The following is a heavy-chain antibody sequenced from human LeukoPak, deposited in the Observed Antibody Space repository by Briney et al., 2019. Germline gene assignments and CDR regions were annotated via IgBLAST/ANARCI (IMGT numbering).Heavy chain of an antibody. CDR2: ISGSGGST. CDR1: GFTFSSYA. D-gene: IGHD6-19*01. J-gene: IGHJ3*02. Sequence: GGSLRLSCAASGFTFSSYAMSWVRQAPGKGLEWVSAISGSGGSTYYADSVKGRFTISRDNSKNTLYLQMNSLRAEDTAVYYCATSGYSSGWLVHAFDIWGQGTMVTVSS. V-gene: IGHV3-23*01. CDR3: ATSGYSSGWLVHAFDI.